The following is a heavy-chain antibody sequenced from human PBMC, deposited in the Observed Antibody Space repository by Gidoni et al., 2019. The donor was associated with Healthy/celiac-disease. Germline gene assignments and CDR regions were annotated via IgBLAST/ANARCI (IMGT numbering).Heavy chain of an antibody. D-gene: IGHD3-10*01. V-gene: IGHV5-51*03. CDR2: IYPGDSDT. CDR1: GYSVTSYW. CDR3: ARSSMVRGVIITLDY. Sequence: EVQLVQSGAEVKKPGESLKNSCKGSGYSVTSYWIGWVRQMPGKGLEWMGIIYPGDSDTRYSPSFQGQVTISADKSISTAYLQWSSLKASDTAMYYCARSSMVRGVIITLDYWGQGTLVTVSS. J-gene: IGHJ4*02.